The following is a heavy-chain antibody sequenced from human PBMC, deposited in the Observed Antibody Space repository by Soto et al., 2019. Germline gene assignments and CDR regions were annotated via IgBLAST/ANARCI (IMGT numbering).Heavy chain of an antibody. V-gene: IGHV4-30-2*01. CDR1: GGSISSGGYS. J-gene: IGHJ5*02. D-gene: IGHD6-13*01. Sequence: SETLSLTCAVSGGSISSGGYSWSWIRQPPGKGLEWIGYIYHSGSTYYNPSLKSRVTISVDRSKNQFSLKLSSVTAADTAVYYCARRDVAAAGSVWFDPWGQRTLVTVSS. CDR2: IYHSGST. CDR3: ARRDVAAAGSVWFDP.